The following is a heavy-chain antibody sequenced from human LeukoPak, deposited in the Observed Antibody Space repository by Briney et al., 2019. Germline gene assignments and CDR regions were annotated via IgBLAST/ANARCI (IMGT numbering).Heavy chain of an antibody. D-gene: IGHD1-14*01. Sequence: SETLSLTCTVSLDSTTSNFWSWVRQPPGKGLEWIGEIHRSGSPDYNPSLQSRVTISIDKSRNQIVLELSSVTAADTAVYYCAREILGGFNPGAYWGQGTLVTVSS. CDR1: LDSTTSNF. J-gene: IGHJ4*02. CDR3: AREILGGFNPGAY. CDR2: IHRSGSP. V-gene: IGHV4-4*02.